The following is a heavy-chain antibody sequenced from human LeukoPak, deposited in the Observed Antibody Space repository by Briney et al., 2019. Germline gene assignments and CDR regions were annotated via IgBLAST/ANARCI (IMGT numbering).Heavy chain of an antibody. CDR3: AREKTGRDGYNQGFDY. CDR1: GFIVSSSY. CDR2: IYSGGTT. Sequence: GGSLRLSCAASGFIVSSSYMTWVRQAPGKGLEWVSVIYSGGTTKSADSVKGRFTISRDNSKNTLYLQMTSLRVEDTAIYYCAREKTGRDGYNQGFDYWGQGTLVTVSS. J-gene: IGHJ4*02. V-gene: IGHV3-53*01. D-gene: IGHD5-24*01.